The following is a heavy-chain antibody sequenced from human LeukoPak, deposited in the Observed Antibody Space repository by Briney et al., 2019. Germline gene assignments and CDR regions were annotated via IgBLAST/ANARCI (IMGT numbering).Heavy chain of an antibody. D-gene: IGHD6-13*01. CDR1: GFTFSDYY. V-gene: IGHV3-11*04. Sequence: GGSLRLSCAASGFTFSDYYMNWIRQALGKGLEWVSYISRGGSTTYYADSVKGRFTISRDNAKNSLYLQMNSLRAEDTAVYYCARDLAAARRTDFWGQGTLVTVSS. J-gene: IGHJ4*02. CDR3: ARDLAAARRTDF. CDR2: ISRGGSTT.